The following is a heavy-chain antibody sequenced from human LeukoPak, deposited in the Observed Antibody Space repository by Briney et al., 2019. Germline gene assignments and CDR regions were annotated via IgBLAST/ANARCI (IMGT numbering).Heavy chain of an antibody. CDR3: AREDIVATTFDY. V-gene: IGHV4-39*07. CDR2: IYYSGST. Sequence: ASETLSLTCTVSGGSISSSSYYWGWIRQPPGKGLEWIGSIYYSGSTYYHPSLKSRVNISVDTSKNQFSLKLSFVTAADTAVYYCAREDIVATTFDYWGQGTLVTVSS. J-gene: IGHJ4*02. D-gene: IGHD5-12*01. CDR1: GGSISSSSYY.